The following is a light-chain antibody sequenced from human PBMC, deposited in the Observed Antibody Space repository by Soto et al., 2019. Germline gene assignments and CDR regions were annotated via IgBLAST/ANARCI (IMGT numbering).Light chain of an antibody. CDR3: QQYNSHSWT. Sequence: DIQMTQSPSTLSASVGDSVTITCRASQSISNWLAWYQQTPGKAPKFLIYKASNLESGVPSRFSGSGSGTEFTLTIRSLQPDDFATYYCQQYNSHSWTFGQGTKVEIK. V-gene: IGKV1-5*03. CDR2: KAS. J-gene: IGKJ1*01. CDR1: QSISNW.